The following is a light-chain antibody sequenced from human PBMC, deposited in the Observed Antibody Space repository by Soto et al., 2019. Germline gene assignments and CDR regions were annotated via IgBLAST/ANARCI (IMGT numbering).Light chain of an antibody. Sequence: QSVLTQPRSVSGSPGQSVTISCTGTSSDLGAYNSVSWHQQHPGRAPQLMIYDVNKRPSGVPDRFSGSKSGNTASLTISGLQAEYEADYYCCSYAGNSYVFGTGTKVTVL. CDR3: CSYAGNSYV. CDR2: DVN. V-gene: IGLV2-11*01. CDR1: SSDLGAYNS. J-gene: IGLJ1*01.